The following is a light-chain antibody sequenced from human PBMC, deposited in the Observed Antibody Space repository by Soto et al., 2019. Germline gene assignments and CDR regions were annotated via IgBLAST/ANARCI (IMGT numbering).Light chain of an antibody. Sequence: DIPMTQSPSSLSASVGDRVTITCRASQSISSWLAWYHQKPGKAPNLLIYKASTLQSGVPSRFSGSGSGTECTLTISSLQPDDFATYYCQQYNSFPWTFGQGTKLEIK. CDR1: QSISSW. J-gene: IGKJ2*02. V-gene: IGKV1-5*03. CDR2: KAS. CDR3: QQYNSFPWT.